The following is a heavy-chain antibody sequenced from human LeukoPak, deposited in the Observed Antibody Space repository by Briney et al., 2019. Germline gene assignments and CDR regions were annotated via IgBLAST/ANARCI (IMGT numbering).Heavy chain of an antibody. V-gene: IGHV3-23*01. Sequence: PGRSLRLSCAASGFTFISYAMSWVRQAPGKGLEWVSAISGSGGSTYYADSVKGRFTISRDNSKNTLYLQMNSLRAEDTAVYYCAKGPGTGRIPNWFDPWGQGTLVTVSS. CDR1: GFTFISYA. J-gene: IGHJ5*02. D-gene: IGHD1-26*01. CDR2: ISGSGGST. CDR3: AKGPGTGRIPNWFDP.